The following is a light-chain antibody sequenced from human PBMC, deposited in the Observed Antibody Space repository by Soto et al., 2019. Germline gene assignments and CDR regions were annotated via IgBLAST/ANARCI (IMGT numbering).Light chain of an antibody. CDR3: QQRSNWPPIT. V-gene: IGKV3-11*01. CDR2: GAS. Sequence: IVLKKSPATLSLSPGERATLSCRASQSVSSYLAWYQQKAGQAPRLLIYGASNRATGIPARFSGSGSGTDFTLTISSLEPEDFAVYYCQQRSNWPPITFGQGTRLEIK. CDR1: QSVSSY. J-gene: IGKJ5*01.